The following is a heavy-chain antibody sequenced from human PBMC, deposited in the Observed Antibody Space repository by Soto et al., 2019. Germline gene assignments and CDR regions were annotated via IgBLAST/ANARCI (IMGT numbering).Heavy chain of an antibody. CDR3: AKRFYREEDGYNFFDS. CDR1: GFTFSNCA. V-gene: IGHV3-23*01. J-gene: IGHJ4*02. Sequence: PGGSLRLSCSASGFTFSNCAMSWVRQAPGKGLEWVSTISGRGGSTYYADSVKGRLTIPRDNSKNTLFLQMNSLRAEDTAVYYCAKRFYREEDGYNFFDSWGQGTLVTVSS. CDR2: ISGRGGST. D-gene: IGHD5-12*01.